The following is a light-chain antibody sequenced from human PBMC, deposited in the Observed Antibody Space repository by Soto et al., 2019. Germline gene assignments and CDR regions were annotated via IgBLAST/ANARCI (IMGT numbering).Light chain of an antibody. Sequence: QAVVTQGPSLTVSPGGTVTLTCASTTGPVTSDYYPNWFQQKPGQAPRALIYSTTKKHSWTPARFSGSLLGGKAALTLSGVQPEDEADYSCLLYYGAAVVFGGGTKLTVL. V-gene: IGLV7-43*01. CDR1: TGPVTSDYY. CDR2: STT. J-gene: IGLJ2*01. CDR3: LLYYGAAVV.